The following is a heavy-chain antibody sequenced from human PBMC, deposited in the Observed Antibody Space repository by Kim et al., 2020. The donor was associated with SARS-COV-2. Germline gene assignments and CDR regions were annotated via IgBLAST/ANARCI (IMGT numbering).Heavy chain of an antibody. V-gene: IGHV4-39*01. CDR2: IYYSGTT. D-gene: IGHD2-21*02. Sequence: SETLSLTCTVSGGSISSSFYWGWIRQPPGKGLEWIGSIYYSGTTYYNPSLKSRVTISVDTSKNQFSLKLSSVTAAGTAVYYCARVVTLEFGYWGQGTLVTVSS. CDR1: GGSISSSFY. CDR3: ARVVTLEFGY. J-gene: IGHJ4*02.